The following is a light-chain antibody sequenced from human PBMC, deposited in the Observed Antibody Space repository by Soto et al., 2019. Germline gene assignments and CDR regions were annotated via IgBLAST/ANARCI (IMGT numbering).Light chain of an antibody. Sequence: EVVLTQSPVTLSLSPGESATLSCRASQSVRNYLAWYQQKPGQAPRLLIYDASKRATGIPARFTGSGSGADFTLTISSQEPEDFAFYYCQQRSLWPPSLSFGGGTRVEIK. CDR2: DAS. CDR1: QSVRNY. V-gene: IGKV3-11*01. CDR3: QQRSLWPPSLS. J-gene: IGKJ4*01.